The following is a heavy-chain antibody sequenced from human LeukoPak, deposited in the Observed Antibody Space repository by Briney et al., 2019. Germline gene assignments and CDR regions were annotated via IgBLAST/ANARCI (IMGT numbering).Heavy chain of an antibody. CDR2: NYHSGNT. CDR1: GGSISRGNW. Sequence: SGTLSLTCAVSGGSISRGNWWSLVRQPPGKGQEWIGENYHSGNTNYNPSLKSRVTISVDKSKNQFSLKLSSVTAADTAVYYCAKKAAASAADYWGQGTLVTVSS. D-gene: IGHD6-13*01. J-gene: IGHJ4*02. CDR3: AKKAAASAADY. V-gene: IGHV4-4*02.